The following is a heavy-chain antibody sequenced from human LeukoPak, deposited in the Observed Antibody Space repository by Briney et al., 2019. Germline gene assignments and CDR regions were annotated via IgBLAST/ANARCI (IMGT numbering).Heavy chain of an antibody. CDR1: GGTFSSYA. CDR2: IIPILGIA. Sequence: GASVKVSCKASGGTFSSYAISWVRQAPGQGLEWMGRIIPILGIANYAQKFQGRVTITADKSTSTAYMELSSLRSEDTAVYYCARARVVVDQIPYGMDVWGQGTTVTVSS. D-gene: IGHD2-2*01. J-gene: IGHJ6*02. V-gene: IGHV1-69*04. CDR3: ARARVVVDQIPYGMDV.